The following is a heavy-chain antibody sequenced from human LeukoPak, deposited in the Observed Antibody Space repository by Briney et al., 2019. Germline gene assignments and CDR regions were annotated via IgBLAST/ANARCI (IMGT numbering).Heavy chain of an antibody. CDR3: ARGPDPNYDFWSGYPDY. J-gene: IGHJ4*02. Sequence: ASVKVSCKASGHTFTGYYMHWVRQAPGQGLECIGWINPNSGGTNYAQKFQGRVTMTRDTSISTAYMELSRLRSDDTAVYYCARGPDPNYDFWSGYPDYWGQGTLVTVSS. D-gene: IGHD3-3*01. CDR2: INPNSGGT. V-gene: IGHV1-2*02. CDR1: GHTFTGYY.